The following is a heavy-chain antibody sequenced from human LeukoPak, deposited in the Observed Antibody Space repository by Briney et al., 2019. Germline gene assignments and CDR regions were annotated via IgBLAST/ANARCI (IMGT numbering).Heavy chain of an antibody. CDR3: ARDHVYGGADY. V-gene: IGHV3-43*02. CDR1: GFTFHIYA. CDR2: TSGDGITT. J-gene: IGHJ4*02. D-gene: IGHD5/OR15-5a*01. Sequence: PGGSLRLSCAASGFTFHIYAIHWVRQAPGKGLEWVSLTSGDGITTYFADSVKGRFTISRDNSKSSLFLQMNSLRTEDTALYYCARDHVYGGADYWGQGTLVTVSS.